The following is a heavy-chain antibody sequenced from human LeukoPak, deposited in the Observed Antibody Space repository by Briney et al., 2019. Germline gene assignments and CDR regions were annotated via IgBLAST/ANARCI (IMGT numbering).Heavy chain of an antibody. CDR2: IYYSGNT. J-gene: IGHJ5*02. D-gene: IGHD6-19*01. Sequence: SETLSLTCTVSGDSISTSNSYWGWIRQPPGKGLEWIGSIYYSGNTYYNASLKSRVTISVDTSKNQFSLKLTSVTAADTAVYYCARQGPAVAGTVVPHNWFDPWGQGTLVTVSS. CDR3: ARQGPAVAGTVVPHNWFDP. V-gene: IGHV4-39*01. CDR1: GDSISTSNSY.